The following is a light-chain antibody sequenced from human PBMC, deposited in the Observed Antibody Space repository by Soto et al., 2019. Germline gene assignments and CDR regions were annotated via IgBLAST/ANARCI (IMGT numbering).Light chain of an antibody. CDR1: QDIGDY. V-gene: IGKV1-33*01. CDR3: KQYDIIPPLT. J-gene: IGKJ3*01. CDR2: AAS. Sequence: DIQMTQSPSSLSASIGDRVTITCQASQDIGDYLNWYRQKPGKAPKLLIYAASNLEPGVPSRFRGSGSGTEFSLTITSLQPEDIATYYCKQYDIIPPLTFGPGTKVEI.